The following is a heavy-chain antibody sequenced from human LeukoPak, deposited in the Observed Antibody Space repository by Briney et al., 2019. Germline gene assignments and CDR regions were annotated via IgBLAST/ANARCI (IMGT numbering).Heavy chain of an antibody. CDR1: GYSISSGYY. V-gene: IGHV4-38-2*02. CDR3: ARDNLAVATGYNWFDP. J-gene: IGHJ5*02. D-gene: IGHD6-19*01. CDR2: IYHSGSS. Sequence: PSETLSLTCTVSGYSISSGYYWGWIRQPPGKGLEWIGSIYHSGSSYYNPSLKSRVTISVDTSKNQFSLKLSSVTAADTAVYYCARDNLAVATGYNWFDPWGQGTLVTVSS.